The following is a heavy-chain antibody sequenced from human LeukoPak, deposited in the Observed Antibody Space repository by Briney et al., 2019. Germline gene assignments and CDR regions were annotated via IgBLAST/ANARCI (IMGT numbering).Heavy chain of an antibody. CDR3: ARDAWFGAGRTFAY. CDR1: GDSISSGSYY. Sequence: SETLSLACSVSGDSISSGSYYWSWIRQPAGKGLEWIGRIYTSGSTNYIPSLKSRLTISVDTSKNQFSLRLSSVTAADTAVYYCARDAWFGAGRTFAYWGQGTLVTVSS. J-gene: IGHJ4*02. D-gene: IGHD3-10*01. CDR2: IYTSGST. V-gene: IGHV4-61*02.